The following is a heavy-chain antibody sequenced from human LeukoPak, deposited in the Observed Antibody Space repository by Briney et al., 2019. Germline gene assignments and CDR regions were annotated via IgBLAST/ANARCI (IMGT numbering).Heavy chain of an antibody. D-gene: IGHD6-6*01. Sequence: SETLSLTCTVSGGSISSGSYYWSWIRQPAGKGLEWIGRIYTSGSTNYNPSLQSRVTISVDTSKSQFSLKLNSVTAADTAVYYCARGRSMSSGGLAYWGQGTLVTVSS. J-gene: IGHJ4*02. CDR3: ARGRSMSSGGLAY. CDR1: GGSISSGSYY. CDR2: IYTSGST. V-gene: IGHV4-61*02.